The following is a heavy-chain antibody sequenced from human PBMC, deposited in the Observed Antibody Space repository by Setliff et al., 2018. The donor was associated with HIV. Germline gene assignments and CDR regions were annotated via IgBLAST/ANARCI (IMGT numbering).Heavy chain of an antibody. V-gene: IGHV1-3*04. D-gene: IGHD3-10*01. Sequence: ASVKVSCKASGYIFTMYTMYWVRQAPGQRLEWMGRINTVNGNTKYSQNFQGRVTITRDTSANTANMELSSLRSGDTAVYYCAREPAGSGSGSFGFWGRGTLVTVSS. CDR1: GYIFTMYT. CDR2: INTVNGNT. CDR3: AREPAGSGSGSFGF. J-gene: IGHJ4*02.